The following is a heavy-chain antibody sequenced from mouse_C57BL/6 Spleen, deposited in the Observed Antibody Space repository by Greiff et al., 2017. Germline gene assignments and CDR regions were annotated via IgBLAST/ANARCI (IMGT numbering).Heavy chain of an antibody. CDR3: ARDTTVVAHWYFDV. D-gene: IGHD1-1*01. CDR2: INYDGSST. J-gene: IGHJ1*03. Sequence: EVQLVESEGGLVQPGSSMKLSCTASGFTFSDYYMAWVRQVPEKGLEWVANINYDGSSTYYLDSLKSRFIISRDNAKNILYLQMSSLKSEETATYYCARDTTVVAHWYFDVWGTGTTVTVSS. CDR1: GFTFSDYY. V-gene: IGHV5-16*01.